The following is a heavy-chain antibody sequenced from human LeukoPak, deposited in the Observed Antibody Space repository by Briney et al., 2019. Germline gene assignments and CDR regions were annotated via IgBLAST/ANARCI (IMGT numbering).Heavy chain of an antibody. CDR2: ISGSGGST. CDR3: DVAVPPAYYFDY. CDR1: GFTFSSYA. Sequence: PGGSLRLSCAASGFTFSSYAMSWVRQAPGKGLEWVSTISGSGGSTDYADSVEGRFTISRDNSKNTLYLQMNSLRAEDTAIYYCDVAVPPAYYFDYWGQGTLVTVSS. J-gene: IGHJ4*02. V-gene: IGHV3-23*01. D-gene: IGHD6-19*01.